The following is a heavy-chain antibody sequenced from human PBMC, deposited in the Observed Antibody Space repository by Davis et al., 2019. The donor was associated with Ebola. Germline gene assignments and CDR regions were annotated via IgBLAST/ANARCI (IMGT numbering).Heavy chain of an antibody. CDR2: ISSNSFNI. Sequence: PGGSLRLSCAASGFTFSSYSMNWVRQAPGKGLEWVSAISSNSFNIYYADSVKGRFTISRDNAKNSLYLQMNSLRVEDTAVYYCARGWVAAAHDYLGYWGQGTLVTVSS. J-gene: IGHJ4*02. D-gene: IGHD6-13*01. V-gene: IGHV3-21*01. CDR3: ARGWVAAAHDYLGY. CDR1: GFTFSSYS.